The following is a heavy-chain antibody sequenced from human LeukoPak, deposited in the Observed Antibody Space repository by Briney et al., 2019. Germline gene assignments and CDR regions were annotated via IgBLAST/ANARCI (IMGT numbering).Heavy chain of an antibody. CDR3: ARDFYGDDGHHPFDY. D-gene: IGHD2/OR15-2a*01. CDR2: IYASGST. J-gene: IGHJ4*02. V-gene: IGHV4-4*07. Sequence: SETLSLTCSVSGGSISNYYWNWLRQPAGKGLEWIGRIYASGSTNYNPSLKGRVTISMDKSKNHFSLNLKSVTAADTAFYYCARDFYGDDGHHPFDYWGQGIQVTVSS. CDR1: GGSISNYY.